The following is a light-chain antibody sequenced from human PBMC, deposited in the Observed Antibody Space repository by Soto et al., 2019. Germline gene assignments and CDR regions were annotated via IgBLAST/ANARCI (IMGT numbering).Light chain of an antibody. CDR1: SSDVGGYNY. Sequence: QSALTQPASVSGSPGQSITISCTGTSSDVGGYNYVSWYQQHPGKAPKLMIYEVSIRPLGVSNRFSGSKSGNTASLTISGLQAEDEADYYCSSYTSSSTLIFGGGTKLTVL. CDR2: EVS. CDR3: SSYTSSSTLI. J-gene: IGLJ2*01. V-gene: IGLV2-14*01.